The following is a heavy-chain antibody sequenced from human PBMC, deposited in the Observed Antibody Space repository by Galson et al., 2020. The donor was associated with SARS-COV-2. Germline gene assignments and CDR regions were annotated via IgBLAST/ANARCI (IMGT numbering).Heavy chain of an antibody. J-gene: IGHJ4*02. Sequence: SQTLSLTCAVYGGSFSGYYWSWIRQPPGKGLEWIGEINHSGSTNYNPSLKSRVTISVDTSKNQFSLKLSSVTAADTAVYYCARGDGYSYGSDYWGQGTLVTVSS. V-gene: IGHV4-34*01. CDR1: GGSFSGYY. CDR3: ARGDGYSYGSDY. D-gene: IGHD5-18*01. CDR2: INHSGST.